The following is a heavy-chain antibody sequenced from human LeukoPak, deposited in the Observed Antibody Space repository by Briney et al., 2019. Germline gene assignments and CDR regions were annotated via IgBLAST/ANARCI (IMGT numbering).Heavy chain of an antibody. D-gene: IGHD3-16*01. CDR1: GYTFTSYD. Sequence: ASVKVSCKASGYTFTSYDINWVRQATGQGLEWMGWMNPNSGNTGYAQKFQGRVTITRNTSISTAYMELSSLRSDDTAVYYCARDGGFAGTNYYYYMDVWGKGTTVTISS. V-gene: IGHV1-8*03. CDR3: ARDGGFAGTNYYYYMDV. J-gene: IGHJ6*03. CDR2: MNPNSGNT.